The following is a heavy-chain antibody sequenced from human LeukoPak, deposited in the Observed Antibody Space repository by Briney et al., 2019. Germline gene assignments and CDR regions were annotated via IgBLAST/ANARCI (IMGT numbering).Heavy chain of an antibody. V-gene: IGHV3-66*01. CDR3: ARVEGSGSYYYSFNY. J-gene: IGHJ4*02. CDR1: GFTVSSNY. D-gene: IGHD3-10*01. CDR2: IYSGGRT. Sequence: WGSLRLSCTASGFTVSSNYMSWVRQAPGKGLEWVSVIYSGGRTYYADSVKGRFTISRDNSKNTLYLQMNSLRAEDTAVYYCARVEGSGSYYYSFNYWGQGTLVTVSS.